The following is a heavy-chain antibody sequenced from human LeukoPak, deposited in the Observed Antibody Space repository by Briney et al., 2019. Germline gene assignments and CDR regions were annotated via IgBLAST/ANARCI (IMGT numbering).Heavy chain of an antibody. D-gene: IGHD6-19*01. Sequence: GGSLRLSCAASGFIFSRYAMTWVRQAPGKGLEWVSAISGSSAGTYYADSVKGRFTISRDNSRNTLYLQMNSLRAEDTAVYYCAKLAGWTNFDYWGQGTLVTVSS. CDR3: AKLAGWTNFDY. CDR1: GFIFSRYA. J-gene: IGHJ4*02. CDR2: ISGSSAGT. V-gene: IGHV3-23*01.